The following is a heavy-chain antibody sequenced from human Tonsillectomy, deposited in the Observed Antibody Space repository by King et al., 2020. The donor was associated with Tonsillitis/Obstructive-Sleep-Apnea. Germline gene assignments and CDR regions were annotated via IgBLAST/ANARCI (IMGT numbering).Heavy chain of an antibody. Sequence: QLVQSGAEVKKPGASVKVSCKAYGYIFTSYYMHWVRQAPGQGLEWMGIINPRGGSTTYAQKFQGRVTMTRDTSTSTVYMELSSLRFEDTAVYYCARDSRWSPALFVMGENWFDPWGQGTLVTVSS. CDR2: INPRGGST. V-gene: IGHV1-46*01. J-gene: IGHJ5*02. CDR3: ARDSRWSPALFVMGENWFDP. CDR1: GYIFTSYY. D-gene: IGHD3-16*01.